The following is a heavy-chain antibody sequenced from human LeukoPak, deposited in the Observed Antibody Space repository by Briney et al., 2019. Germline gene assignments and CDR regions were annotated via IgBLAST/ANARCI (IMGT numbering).Heavy chain of an antibody. J-gene: IGHJ4*02. V-gene: IGHV3-21*01. CDR2: ISSSSSYI. Sequence: PGGSLRLSCAASGFTFSSYSMNWVRQAPGKGLEWVSSISSSSSYIYYADSVKGRITISRDNAKNSLYLQMNSLRAEDTAVYYCARDGPYSYYFDYWGQGILVTVSS. D-gene: IGHD2-21*01. CDR3: ARDGPYSYYFDY. CDR1: GFTFSSYS.